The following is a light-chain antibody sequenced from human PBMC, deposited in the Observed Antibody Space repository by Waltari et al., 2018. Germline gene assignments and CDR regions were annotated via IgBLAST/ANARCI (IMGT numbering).Light chain of an antibody. CDR3: QQLHSYPIT. CDR1: QGISSA. CDR2: DAS. J-gene: IGKJ5*01. Sequence: AIHLTQSPSSLSASVGDRITITCRASQGISSALAWYQQKPGESPKFLIYDASSLQSGVPSRFSDSASGTDFTLTITSLQPEDFATYYCQQLHSYPITFGQGTRLEIK. V-gene: IGKV1-13*02.